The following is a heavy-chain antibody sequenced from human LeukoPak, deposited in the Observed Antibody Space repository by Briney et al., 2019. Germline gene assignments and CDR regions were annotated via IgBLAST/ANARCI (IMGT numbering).Heavy chain of an antibody. CDR1: GGSFSGYY. D-gene: IGHD6-19*01. CDR2: INHSGST. Sequence: SETLSLTCAVYGGSFSGYYWSWIRQPPGKGLEWIGEINHSGSTNRNPSLKSRVTISVDTSKNQFSLKLSSVTAADTAVYYCARRGRIAVAAWGQGTLVTVSS. V-gene: IGHV4-34*01. J-gene: IGHJ4*02. CDR3: ARRGRIAVAA.